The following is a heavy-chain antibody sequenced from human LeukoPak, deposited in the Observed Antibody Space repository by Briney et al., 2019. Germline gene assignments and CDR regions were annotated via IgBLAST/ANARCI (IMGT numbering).Heavy chain of an antibody. CDR1: GFTASSNY. V-gene: IGHV3-66*02. CDR2: IYSGGST. D-gene: IGHD4-11*01. CDR3: ARGLTTVTPLDI. J-gene: IGHJ3*02. Sequence: GSLRLSCAASGFTASSNYMSWVRQAPGKGLEWVSGIYSGGSTYYADSVKGRFTISRDNSKNTLYLQMNSLRAEDTAVYYCARGLTTVTPLDIWGQGTMVTVSS.